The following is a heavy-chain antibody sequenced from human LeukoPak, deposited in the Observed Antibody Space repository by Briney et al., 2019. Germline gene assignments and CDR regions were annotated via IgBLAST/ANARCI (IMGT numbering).Heavy chain of an antibody. J-gene: IGHJ5*02. CDR3: ARDYYGSKSSSFDP. Sequence: ASVKVSCKASGYTFTSYDINWVRQATGRGLEWLGWMNPNSGNTGYAQNFQGRVTMTRDTSIDTAYMELTSLRYEDTAVYYCARDYYGSKSSSFDPWGQGTLVIVSS. CDR1: GYTFTSYD. CDR2: MNPNSGNT. V-gene: IGHV1-8*01. D-gene: IGHD3-10*01.